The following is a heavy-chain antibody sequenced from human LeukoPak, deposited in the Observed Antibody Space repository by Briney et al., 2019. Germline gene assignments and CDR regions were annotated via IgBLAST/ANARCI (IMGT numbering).Heavy chain of an antibody. V-gene: IGHV3-30-3*01. J-gene: IGHJ4*02. D-gene: IGHD5-24*01. CDR1: GFTFSSYA. CDR3: ARERDEGFDY. Sequence: GGSLRLSCAASGFTFSSYAMHWVRQAPGKGLEWVAVISYDGSNKYYADSVKGRFTISRDNARNSLYLQMNSLKAEDTAVYYCARERDEGFDYWGQGTLVTVSS. CDR2: ISYDGSNK.